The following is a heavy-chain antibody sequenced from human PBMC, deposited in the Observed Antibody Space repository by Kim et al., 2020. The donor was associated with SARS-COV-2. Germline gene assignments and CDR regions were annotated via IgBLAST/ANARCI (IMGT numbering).Heavy chain of an antibody. D-gene: IGHD3-10*01. V-gene: IGHV3-33*06. CDR3: AKGVEGGSGGHFDN. CDR2: IWSDGSNK. Sequence: GGSLRLSCAASGFTFSSSSMHWVRQAPGKGLEWVAVIWSDGSNKYYADSVRGRSTISRDNSKTTVYLQRNSLGGDDTAVYYCAKGVEGGSGGHFDNWGQG. J-gene: IGHJ4*02. CDR1: GFTFSSSS.